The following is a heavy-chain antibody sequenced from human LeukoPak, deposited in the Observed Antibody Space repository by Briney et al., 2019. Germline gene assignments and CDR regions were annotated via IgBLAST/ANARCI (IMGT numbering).Heavy chain of an antibody. J-gene: IGHJ1*01. CDR2: INPNSGGT. V-gene: IGHV1-2*06. Sequence: GASVKVSCKASGYTFTCYYMHWVRQAPGQGLEWMGRINPNSGGTNYAQKFQGRVTMTRDTSISTAYMELSRLRSDDTAVYYCARSQPAGYFQHWGQGTLVTVSS. CDR1: GYTFTCYY. D-gene: IGHD1-14*01. CDR3: ARSQPAGYFQH.